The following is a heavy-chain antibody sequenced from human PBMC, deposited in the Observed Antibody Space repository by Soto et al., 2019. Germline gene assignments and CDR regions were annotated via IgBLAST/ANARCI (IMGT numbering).Heavy chain of an antibody. J-gene: IGHJ4*02. CDR2: INSDGSSI. D-gene: IGHD5-12*01. CDR3: TRGASGYGNFDY. CDR1: GFSFSTW. Sequence: EVQLVESGGGVVQPGGSLRLSCVASGFSFSTWMHWVRQAPGKGLEWLSRINSDGSSISYADFVKGRFTVSRDNVKNTLYLQIDSRTVEDTAVYYCTRGASGYGNFDYWGQGVLLTVS. V-gene: IGHV3-74*01.